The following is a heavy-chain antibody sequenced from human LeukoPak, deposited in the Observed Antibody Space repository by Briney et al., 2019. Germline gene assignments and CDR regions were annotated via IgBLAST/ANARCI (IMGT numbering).Heavy chain of an antibody. CDR3: ASSSGYPEDY. D-gene: IGHD3-22*01. J-gene: IGHJ4*02. Sequence: SETLSLTCAVYGGSFSGYYWSWIRQPPGKGLEWIGEINHSGSTNYNPSLKSRVTISVDTSKNQFSLKLSSVTAADTAVHYCASSSGYPEDYWGQGTLVTVSS. V-gene: IGHV4-34*01. CDR1: GGSFSGYY. CDR2: INHSGST.